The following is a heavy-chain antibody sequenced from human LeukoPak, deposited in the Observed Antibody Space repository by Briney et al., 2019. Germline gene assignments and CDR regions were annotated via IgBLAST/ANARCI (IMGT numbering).Heavy chain of an antibody. CDR1: GYTFTGYY. V-gene: IGHV1-18*04. Sequence: ASVKVSCKASGYTFTGYYMHWVRQAPGQGLEWMGWISAYNGNTNYAQKLQGRVTMTTDTSTSTAYMELRSLRSDDTAVYYCAREPDYGDLDYWGQGTLVTVSS. CDR2: ISAYNGNT. J-gene: IGHJ4*02. D-gene: IGHD4-17*01. CDR3: AREPDYGDLDY.